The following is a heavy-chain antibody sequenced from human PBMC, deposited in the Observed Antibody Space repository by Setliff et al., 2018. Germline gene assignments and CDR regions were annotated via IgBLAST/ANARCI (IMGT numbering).Heavy chain of an antibody. V-gene: IGHV1-46*01. Sequence: GYTLTKYYMHWVRQAPGQGLEWMGIINPSGGLTRYAQKFQGKVTMTRDTSTSTVYMELRSLRSDDTAVYYCARDRKEVVISPSQAAFDIWGQGTMVTVS. CDR1: GYTLTKYY. CDR2: INPSGGLT. J-gene: IGHJ3*02. CDR3: ARDRKEVVISPSQAAFDI. D-gene: IGHD3-22*01.